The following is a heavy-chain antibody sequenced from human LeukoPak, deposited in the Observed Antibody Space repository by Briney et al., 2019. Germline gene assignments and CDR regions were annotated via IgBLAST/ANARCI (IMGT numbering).Heavy chain of an antibody. V-gene: IGHV4-39*01. CDR3: ARSVYSSSSRRYPYPPFDY. CDR1: GGSISSGGYY. J-gene: IGHJ4*02. CDR2: IYYSGST. Sequence: SETLSLTCTVSGGSISSGGYYWGWIRQPPGKGLEWIGSIYYSGSTYYNPSLKSRVTISVDTSKNQFSLKLSSVTAADTAVYYCARSVYSSSSRRYPYPPFDYWGQGTLVTVSS. D-gene: IGHD6-6*01.